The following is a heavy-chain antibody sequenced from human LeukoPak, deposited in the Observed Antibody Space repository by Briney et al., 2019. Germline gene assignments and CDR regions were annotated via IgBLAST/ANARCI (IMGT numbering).Heavy chain of an antibody. CDR1: GFNVSSNY. J-gene: IGHJ4*02. Sequence: PGGSLRLSCAASGFNVSSNYMSWVRQAPGKGLEWVSVIYSGDSTYYADSVKGRFTISRDNSKNTLYLQMNSLRAEDTAVYYCAKDLLTGYSSSWFFDYWGQGTLVTVSS. CDR3: AKDLLTGYSSSWFFDY. CDR2: IYSGDST. D-gene: IGHD6-13*01. V-gene: IGHV3-66*01.